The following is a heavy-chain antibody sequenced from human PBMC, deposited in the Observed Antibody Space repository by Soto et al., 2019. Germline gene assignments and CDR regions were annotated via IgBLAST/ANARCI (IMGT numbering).Heavy chain of an antibody. Sequence: GGSLRLSCAASGFTFSSYGMHWVRQAPGKGLEWVAVIWYDGSNKYYADSVKGRFTISRDNSKNTLYLQMNSLRAEDTAVYYCARDRGKNSLPWFDPWGQGTLVTVSS. CDR2: IWYDGSNK. CDR1: GFTFSSYG. J-gene: IGHJ5*02. V-gene: IGHV3-33*01. D-gene: IGHD3-10*01. CDR3: ARDRGKNSLPWFDP.